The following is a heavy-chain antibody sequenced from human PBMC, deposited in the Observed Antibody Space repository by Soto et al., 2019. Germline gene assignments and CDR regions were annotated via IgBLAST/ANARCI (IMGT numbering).Heavy chain of an antibody. CDR2: IYYSGST. Sequence: SETLSLTCTVSGGSISSSSYYWGWIRQPPGKGLEWIGSIYYSGSTYYNPSLKSRVTISVDTSKNQFSLKLSSVTAADTAVYYCAVDNYGSEERPDYYYYMDVWGKGTTVTVSS. J-gene: IGHJ6*03. D-gene: IGHD3-10*01. CDR3: AVDNYGSEERPDYYYYMDV. V-gene: IGHV4-39*01. CDR1: GGSISSSSYY.